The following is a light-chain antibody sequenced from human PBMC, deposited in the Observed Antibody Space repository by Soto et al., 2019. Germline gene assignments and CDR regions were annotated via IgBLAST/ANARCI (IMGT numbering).Light chain of an antibody. CDR2: EVS. CDR3: TSYTSSSTDYV. J-gene: IGLJ1*01. V-gene: IGLV2-14*01. Sequence: QSALTQPASVSGSPGQSITISCTGTSSDIGGYKYVSWYQQHPGKAPKLMIYEVSNRPSGVSNRFSGSKSGNTASLTISGLQAEDEGDYYCTSYTSSSTDYVFGTGTEVTVL. CDR1: SSDIGGYKY.